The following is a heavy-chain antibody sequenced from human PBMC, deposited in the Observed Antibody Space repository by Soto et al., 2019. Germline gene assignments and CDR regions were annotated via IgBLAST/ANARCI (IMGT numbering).Heavy chain of an antibody. V-gene: IGHV4-59*01. Sequence: LTGTVFGGSISSYDGSWIRQPPGKGLEWIGYIYYSGSTNYNPSLKSRVTISVDTSKNQFSLKLSSVTAADTAVYYCARACSSSWYVCYWGQGTLVTVSS. CDR2: IYYSGST. D-gene: IGHD6-13*01. J-gene: IGHJ4*02. CDR1: GGSISSYD. CDR3: ARACSSSWYVCY.